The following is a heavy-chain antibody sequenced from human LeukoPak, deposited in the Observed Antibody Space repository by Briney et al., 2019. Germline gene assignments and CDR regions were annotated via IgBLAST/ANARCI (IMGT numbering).Heavy chain of an antibody. CDR3: ARAIYNNSPDC. J-gene: IGHJ4*02. CDR2: IERDGSSA. Sequence: PGGSLRLSCAASGFTFSNYWMLWVRQAPGKGLEWVSRIERDGSSARYADPVKGRFLMSRDNAKNTLDLQMSSLRADDTAVYYCARAIYNNSPDCWGQGVLVTVSS. V-gene: IGHV3-74*01. D-gene: IGHD1-1*01. CDR1: GFTFSNYW.